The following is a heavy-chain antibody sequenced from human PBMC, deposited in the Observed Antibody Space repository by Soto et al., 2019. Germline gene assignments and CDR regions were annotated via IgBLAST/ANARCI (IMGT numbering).Heavy chain of an antibody. J-gene: IGHJ6*02. CDR2: ISYDGTNK. Sequence: QVQLVESGGGEVQPGRSLTISCAASGFTFSTYGMHWVRQTPGKRLEWVAVISYDGTNKFYSDSVKGRFTISRDNFNNTLTLQMNSLRADDTAVYSCAKDLQTYGDYDYYSYGLVVWGLGTRVTVSS. V-gene: IGHV3-30*18. CDR1: GFTFSTYG. D-gene: IGHD4-17*01. CDR3: AKDLQTYGDYDYYSYGLVV.